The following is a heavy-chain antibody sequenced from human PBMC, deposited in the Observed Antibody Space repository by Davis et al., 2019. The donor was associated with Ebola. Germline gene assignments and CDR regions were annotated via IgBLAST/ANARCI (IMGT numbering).Heavy chain of an antibody. D-gene: IGHD2-2*01. V-gene: IGHV3-21*05. CDR3: ARRIILSSRGGVDV. CDR2: IGASSTDI. Sequence: GESLKIPCAAPGFTCKMCSMHRFRQPPGNGLEWVSHIGASSTDISYADSVKGRFTISRDNAKDSLYLHMNSLRDEDMAVYYCARRIILSSRGGVDVWGQGTTVIVSS. J-gene: IGHJ6*02. CDR1: GFTCKMCS.